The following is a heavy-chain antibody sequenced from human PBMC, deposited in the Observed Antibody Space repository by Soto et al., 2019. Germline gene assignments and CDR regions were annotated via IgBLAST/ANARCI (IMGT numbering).Heavy chain of an antibody. J-gene: IGHJ5*02. Sequence: QVQLVQSGAEVKKPGASVKVSCKASGYTFTNYAIRWVRQAPGQRLEWMGWINAANGNTKYSQKLQGRVTITRDTSARTAYMELSILRSEDTAVYYCARARPLNTIMATITDWFDPWGQGTLVTVSS. D-gene: IGHD5-12*01. CDR2: INAANGNT. CDR3: ARARPLNTIMATITDWFDP. CDR1: GYTFTNYA. V-gene: IGHV1-3*01.